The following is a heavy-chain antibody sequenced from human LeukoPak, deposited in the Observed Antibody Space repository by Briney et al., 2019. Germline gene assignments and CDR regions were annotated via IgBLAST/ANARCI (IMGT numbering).Heavy chain of an antibody. CDR2: IYSGGST. J-gene: IGHJ4*02. CDR1: GFTVSSNY. CDR3: AREMGGMGYFDY. Sequence: GGSLRLSCAASGFTVSSNYMSWVRQAPGKGLEWVSVIYSGGSTYYADSVKGRFTIARDNSKNTLYLQMNSLRAEDTAVYYCAREMGGMGYFDYWGQGTLVTVSS. V-gene: IGHV3-53*05. D-gene: IGHD3-16*01.